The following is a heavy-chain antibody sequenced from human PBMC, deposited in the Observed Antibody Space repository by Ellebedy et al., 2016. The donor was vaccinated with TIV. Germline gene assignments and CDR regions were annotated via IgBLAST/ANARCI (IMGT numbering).Heavy chain of an antibody. CDR1: GYSFTSYW. J-gene: IGHJ4*02. CDR2: IYPGDSDT. D-gene: IGHD5-18*01. CDR3: ARLRGLDTAMVTGLHFDY. Sequence: GESLKISCKGSGYSFTSYWIGWARQMPGKGLEWMGIIYPGDSDTRYSPSFQGQVTISADKSISTAYLQWSSLKASDTAMYYCARLRGLDTAMVTGLHFDYWGQGTLVTVSS. V-gene: IGHV5-51*01.